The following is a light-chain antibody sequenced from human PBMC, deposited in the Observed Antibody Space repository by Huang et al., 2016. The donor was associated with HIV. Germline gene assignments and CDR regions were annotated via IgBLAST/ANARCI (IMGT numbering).Light chain of an antibody. Sequence: EIVLTQSPATLSLSPGERATLSCRASQSVSRNLGWYQQKFGQALRLFIYDASTRATGIAARFSGSGSGTNFTLTFSSLEPEDCAVYYCQQRDTFGPGTRLEIK. CDR2: DAS. CDR3: QQRDT. V-gene: IGKV3-11*01. J-gene: IGKJ5*01. CDR1: QSVSRN.